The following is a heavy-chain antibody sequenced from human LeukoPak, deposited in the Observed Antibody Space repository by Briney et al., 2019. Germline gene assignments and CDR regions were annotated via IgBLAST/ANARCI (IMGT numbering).Heavy chain of an antibody. J-gene: IGHJ4*02. CDR3: ARGAVRYYYDSSGSRRVYFDY. CDR1: AGSISSDNYY. Sequence: SETLSLTCTVSAGSISSDNYYWGWIRQPPGKGLEGIGSIYYSGSTNYNPSLKSRVTISVDTSKNPFSLKLSSVTAADTAVYYCARGAVRYYYDSSGSRRVYFDYWGQGTLVTVSS. V-gene: IGHV4-39*07. CDR2: IYYSGST. D-gene: IGHD3-22*01.